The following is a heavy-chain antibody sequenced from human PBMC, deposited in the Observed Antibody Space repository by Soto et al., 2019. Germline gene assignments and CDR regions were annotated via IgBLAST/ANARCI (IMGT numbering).Heavy chain of an antibody. CDR2: INHSGST. J-gene: IGHJ6*02. D-gene: IGHD6-13*01. Sequence: PSETLSLTCAVYGGSFSGYYWSWIRQPPGKGLEWIGEINHSGSTNYNPSLKSRVTISVDTSKNQFSLKLSSVTAADTAVYYCARGVLRGGSSWYNYYYYGMDVWGQGTTVTVSS. CDR3: ARGVLRGGSSWYNYYYYGMDV. V-gene: IGHV4-34*01. CDR1: GGSFSGYY.